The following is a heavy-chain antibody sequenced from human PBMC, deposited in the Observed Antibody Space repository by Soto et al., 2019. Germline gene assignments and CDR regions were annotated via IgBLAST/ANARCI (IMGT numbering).Heavy chain of an antibody. CDR1: GGTFSSYA. Sequence: ASVKVSCKASGGTFSSYAISWVRQAPGQGLEWMGGIIPIFGTANYAQKFQGRVTITADKSTSTAYMELSSLRSEDTAVYYCAGLVSSNPTKPPPPPPTLYYYGMDVWGQGTTVTVSS. J-gene: IGHJ6*02. D-gene: IGHD6-13*01. V-gene: IGHV1-69*06. CDR3: AGLVSSNPTKPPPPPPTLYYYGMDV. CDR2: IIPIFGTA.